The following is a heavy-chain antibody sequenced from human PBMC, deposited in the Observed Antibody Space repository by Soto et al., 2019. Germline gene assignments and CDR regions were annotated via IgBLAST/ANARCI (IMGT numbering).Heavy chain of an antibody. J-gene: IGHJ4*02. V-gene: IGHV3-21*01. D-gene: IGHD5-18*01. CDR3: ARDQPGYSYGYGLGY. CDR1: GFTFSSYS. Sequence: EVQLVESGGGLVKPGGSLRLSCAASGFTFSSYSMNWVRQAPGKGLEWVSSISSSSYIYYADSVKGRFTISRDNAKNSLLLQRKSLRAEDTAVYYCARDQPGYSYGYGLGYWGQGTLVTVSS. CDR2: ISSSSYI.